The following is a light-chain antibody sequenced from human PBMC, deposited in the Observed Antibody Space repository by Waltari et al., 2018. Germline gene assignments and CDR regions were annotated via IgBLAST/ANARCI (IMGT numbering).Light chain of an antibody. CDR2: GTS. J-gene: IGLJ2*01. CDR3: QSYDTSLSVV. V-gene: IGLV1-40*01. Sequence: QSVLTQPPSVSGAPGQRVSISCTGSGSNLGAGYDVHWYQQHPGKAPKLLIYGTSSRPPGVPDRFFGSQSGTSASLAITALQAEDEVEYYCQSYDTSLSVVFGGGTKLTVL. CDR1: GSNLGAGYD.